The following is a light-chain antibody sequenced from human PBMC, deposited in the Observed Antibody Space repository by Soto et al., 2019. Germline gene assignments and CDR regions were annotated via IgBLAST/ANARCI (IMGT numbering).Light chain of an antibody. CDR1: QSVSSNF. Sequence: EIVLTQSPGTLSLSPGERATLSCRASQSVSSNFLAWYQQKPGQAPRLLIFGASSRASDIPDRFSGSASGPDFTLTINSPETENFAAYSCQPYGSSPPYTFGQGTKTEIK. CDR3: QPYGSSPPYT. V-gene: IGKV3-20*01. CDR2: GAS. J-gene: IGKJ2*01.